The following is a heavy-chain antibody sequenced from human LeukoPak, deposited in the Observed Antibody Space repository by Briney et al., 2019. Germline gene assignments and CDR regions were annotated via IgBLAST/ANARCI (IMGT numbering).Heavy chain of an antibody. CDR3: AREGIAARRRLFRFDP. CDR1: GGSFSGYY. J-gene: IGHJ5*02. Sequence: PSETLSLTCAVYGGSFSGYYWSWIRQPPGKGLEWIGEINHSGSTNYNPFLKSRVTISVDTSKNQFSLKLSSVTAADTAVYYCAREGIAARRRLFRFDPWGQGTLVTVSS. D-gene: IGHD6-6*01. V-gene: IGHV4-34*01. CDR2: INHSGST.